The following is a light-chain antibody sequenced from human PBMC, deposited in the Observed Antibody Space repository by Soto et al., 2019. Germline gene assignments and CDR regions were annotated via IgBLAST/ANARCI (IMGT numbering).Light chain of an antibody. CDR3: QQYGSSPPTLT. CDR1: QSVNSNY. V-gene: IGKV3-20*01. Sequence: EIVLTQSPGTLSLSPGERATLSCRASQSVNSNYLAWYQQKPDQAPRLLIYRASRRATGIPDKFSGSGSGTDFTLTISRLEPEDFAVYYCQQYGSSPPTLTFGGGTKVEIK. CDR2: RAS. J-gene: IGKJ4*01.